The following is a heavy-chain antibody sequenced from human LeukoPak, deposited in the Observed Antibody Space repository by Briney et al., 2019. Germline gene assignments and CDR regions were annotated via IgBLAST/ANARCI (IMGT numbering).Heavy chain of an antibody. J-gene: IGHJ4*02. D-gene: IGHD3-16*01. CDR2: LSGSGITT. V-gene: IGHV3-23*01. CDR3: EKVVSGGCYCLDY. Sequence: GGSLRLSCAASGFTFSNSAMSWVRQAPGKGLEWVSTLSGSGITTYYADSVKGRFTTSRDNSKNTLYLQMNSLRAEDTAVYYCEKVVSGGCYCLDYWGQGTLVTVSS. CDR1: GFTFSNSA.